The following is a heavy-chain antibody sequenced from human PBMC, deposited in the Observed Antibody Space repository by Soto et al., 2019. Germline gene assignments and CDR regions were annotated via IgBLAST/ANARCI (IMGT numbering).Heavy chain of an antibody. D-gene: IGHD3-10*01. J-gene: IGHJ4*02. CDR2: ISCDGSDK. CDR1: GFPFTSSG. Sequence: QVQLVESGGGVVQPGRSPRLSCAGSGFPFTSSGMHWVREGPDKGLEWVAVISCDGSDKYYADSVKGRFTISRDNSKNMLYLQMNSLRPEDTALYYCVGGQYYFDYRGQGTLVIVSS. V-gene: IGHV3-30*03. CDR3: VGGQYYFDY.